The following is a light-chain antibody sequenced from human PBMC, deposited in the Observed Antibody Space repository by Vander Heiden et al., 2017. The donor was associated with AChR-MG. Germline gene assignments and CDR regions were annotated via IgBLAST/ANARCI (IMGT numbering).Light chain of an antibody. J-gene: IGKJ1*01. Sequence: IVLTQSPGTLSLSPGERATLSCRASQSVSSSYLAWYQQKPGQATRLLIYGASSRATGIPDRFSGSGSGTDFTLTISRLEPEDFAVYYCQQYGSSRTFGQGTKVEIK. CDR2: GAS. CDR3: QQYGSSRT. CDR1: QSVSSSY. V-gene: IGKV3-20*01.